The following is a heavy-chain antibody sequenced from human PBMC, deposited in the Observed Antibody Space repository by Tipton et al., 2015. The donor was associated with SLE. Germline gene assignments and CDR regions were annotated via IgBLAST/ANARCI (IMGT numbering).Heavy chain of an antibody. CDR2: VYYSGST. J-gene: IGHJ4*02. CDR1: GGSITSYY. CDR3: ASSPGVTLFRVVTYFDL. V-gene: IGHV4-59*01. Sequence: TLSLTCTVSGGSITSYYWSWIRQPPGKGLEWIGNVYYSGSTYYSPSLQSRVAISLDMSKNQFSLTVSSVTAADTAVYYCASSPGVTLFRVVTYFDLWGQGILVTVSS. D-gene: IGHD3-3*01.